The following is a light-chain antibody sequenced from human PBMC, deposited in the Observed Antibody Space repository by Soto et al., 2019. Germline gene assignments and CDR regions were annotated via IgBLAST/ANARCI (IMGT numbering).Light chain of an antibody. CDR2: TNN. CDR3: AAWDDSLNGYV. CDR1: SSNIGSNT. V-gene: IGLV1-44*01. J-gene: IGLJ1*01. Sequence: QSVLTQPPSASGTPGQRVTISCSGSSSNIGSNTINWYQQLPGTAPKLLIYTNNLRPSGVPDRFFGSKSGTSASLAISGLQSEDEADYYCAAWDDSLNGYVFGTGTKVTVL.